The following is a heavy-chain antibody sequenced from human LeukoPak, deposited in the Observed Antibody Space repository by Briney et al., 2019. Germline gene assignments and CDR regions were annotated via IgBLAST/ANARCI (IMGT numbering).Heavy chain of an antibody. D-gene: IGHD4-23*01. Sequence: GGSLRLSCEASGFTFSSYAMTWVRQAPGKGLEWVSYITGSGSTIYYADSVKGRFTISRDNAKNSLYLEMNSLRVEDTAVYYCASPSYYYGGRTHNDYWGQGTLVTVSS. CDR2: ITGSGSTI. V-gene: IGHV3-48*03. CDR3: ASPSYYYGGRTHNDY. CDR1: GFTFSSYA. J-gene: IGHJ4*02.